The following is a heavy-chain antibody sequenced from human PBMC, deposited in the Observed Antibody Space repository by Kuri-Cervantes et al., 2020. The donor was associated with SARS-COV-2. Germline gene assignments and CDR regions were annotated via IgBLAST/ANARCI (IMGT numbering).Heavy chain of an antibody. Sequence: GESLKISCAASGFTFSSYSMNWVRQAPGKGLEWVSSISSSSSYIYYADSVKGRFTISRDNAKNSLYLQMNSLRAEDTAVYYCARDRDIVVVPAARNAFDIWGQGTMVTVSS. V-gene: IGHV3-21*01. CDR2: ISSSSSYI. J-gene: IGHJ3*02. D-gene: IGHD2-2*01. CDR1: GFTFSSYS. CDR3: ARDRDIVVVPAARNAFDI.